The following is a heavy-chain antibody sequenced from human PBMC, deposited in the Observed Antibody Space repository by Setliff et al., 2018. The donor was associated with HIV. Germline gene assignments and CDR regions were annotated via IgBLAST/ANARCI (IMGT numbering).Heavy chain of an antibody. CDR2: INPNSGDT. Sequence: GASVKVSCKASGYTFIGYYMHWVRQAPGQGLEWMGWINPNSGDTNYAQKFQGRVTMTRDTSISTAYMDLGRLRSDDTAVYYCARCGGDCYPYYMDVWGKGTTVTVSS. CDR1: GYTFIGYY. V-gene: IGHV1-2*02. D-gene: IGHD2-21*01. J-gene: IGHJ6*03. CDR3: ARCGGDCYPYYMDV.